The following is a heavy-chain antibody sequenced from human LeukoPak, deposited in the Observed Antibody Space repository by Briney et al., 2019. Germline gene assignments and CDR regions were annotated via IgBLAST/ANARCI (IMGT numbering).Heavy chain of an antibody. CDR2: INPDNSNT. D-gene: IGHD6-19*01. CDR1: GYTFNNYG. J-gene: IGHJ4*02. Sequence: ASVKVSCRTSGYTFNNYGITWVRQATGQGLEWMGWINPDNSNTDYAQKFQDRVTMTTDTSTTTVYMELRSLTSDDTAVYYCARGGVGWYEDYWGQGTLVTVSS. CDR3: ARGGVGWYEDY. V-gene: IGHV1-18*01.